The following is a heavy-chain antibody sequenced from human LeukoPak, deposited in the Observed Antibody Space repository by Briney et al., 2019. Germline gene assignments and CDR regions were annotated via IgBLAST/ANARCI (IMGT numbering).Heavy chain of an antibody. CDR1: GLSVTTHG. Sequence: GKSLRLSCAASGLSVTTHGMHWVRQAPGKGLEWVAVLWYDGRNKYYGDSVKGRFTISRDSSKNTLFLQMNSLRADDTAVYYCAKFFVGTMSYFDYWGQGTLVTVSS. CDR2: LWYDGRNK. J-gene: IGHJ4*02. CDR3: AKFFVGTMSYFDY. D-gene: IGHD3-10*02. V-gene: IGHV3-33*06.